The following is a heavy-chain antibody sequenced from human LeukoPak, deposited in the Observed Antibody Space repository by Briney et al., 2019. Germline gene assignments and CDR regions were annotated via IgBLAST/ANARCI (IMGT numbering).Heavy chain of an antibody. CDR3: ARGYCSSTSCYSMDHWFDP. Sequence: SVKVSCKASGGTFSSYAISWVRQAPGQGLEWMGGIIPIFGTANYAQKFQGRVTITTDESTRTAYMELSSLRSEDTAVYYCARGYCSSTSCYSMDHWFDPWGQGTLVTVSS. D-gene: IGHD2-2*02. CDR2: IIPIFGTA. J-gene: IGHJ5*02. CDR1: GGTFSSYA. V-gene: IGHV1-69*05.